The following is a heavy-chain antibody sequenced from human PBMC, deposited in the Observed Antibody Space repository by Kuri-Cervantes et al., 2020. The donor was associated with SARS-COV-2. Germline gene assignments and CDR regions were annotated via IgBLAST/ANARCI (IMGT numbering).Heavy chain of an antibody. D-gene: IGHD3-22*01. Sequence: SETLSLTCAVSGGSISSSNWWSWVRQPPGKGLEWIGEIYHSGSTNYNPSLKSRVTISVDKSKNQFSLKLSPVTAADTAVYYCARHVVNYYDSSGYSWFDPWGQGTLVTVSS. CDR1: GGSISSSNW. CDR2: IYHSGST. V-gene: IGHV4-4*02. J-gene: IGHJ5*02. CDR3: ARHVVNYYDSSGYSWFDP.